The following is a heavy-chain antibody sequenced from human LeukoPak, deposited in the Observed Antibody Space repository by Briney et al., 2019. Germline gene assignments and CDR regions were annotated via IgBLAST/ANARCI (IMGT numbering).Heavy chain of an antibody. CDR3: ARAPKYCSGGSCYLPY. V-gene: IGHV3-7*01. J-gene: IGHJ4*02. D-gene: IGHD2-15*01. Sequence: GVSLRLSCAASGFTFSSYWMSWVRQAPGKGLEWVANIKQDGSEKYYVDSVKGRFTISRDNAKNSLYLQMNSLRAEDTAVYYCARAPKYCSGGSCYLPYWGQGTLVTVSS. CDR2: IKQDGSEK. CDR1: GFTFSSYW.